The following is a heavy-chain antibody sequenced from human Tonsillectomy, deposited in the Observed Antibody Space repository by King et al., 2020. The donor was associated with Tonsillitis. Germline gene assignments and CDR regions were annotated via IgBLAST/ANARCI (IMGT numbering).Heavy chain of an antibody. CDR1: GGSISSYY. D-gene: IGHD5-18*01. Sequence: QLQESGPGLVKPSETLSLTCTVSGGSISSYYWSWIRQPSGKGLEWIGYIYYSGSTNYSPSLKSRVTISVDTSKNQFSLKLSSVTAADTAVYYCARHGGAYSPAGRWGQGILVTVSS. J-gene: IGHJ4*02. V-gene: IGHV4-59*08. CDR3: ARHGGAYSPAGR. CDR2: IYYSGST.